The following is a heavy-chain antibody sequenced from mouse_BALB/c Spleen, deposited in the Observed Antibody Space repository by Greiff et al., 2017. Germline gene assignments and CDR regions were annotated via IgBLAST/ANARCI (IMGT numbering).Heavy chain of an antibody. CDR2: INSNGGST. V-gene: IGHV5-6-3*01. Sequence: EVHLVESGGGLVQPGGSLKLSCAASGFTFSSYGMSWVRQTPDKRLELVATINSNGGSTYYPDSVKGRFTISRDNAKNTLYLQMSSLKSEDTAMYYCARDRFYYGSNLDYWGQGTTLTVSS. CDR3: ARDRFYYGSNLDY. J-gene: IGHJ2*01. CDR1: GFTFSSYG. D-gene: IGHD1-1*01.